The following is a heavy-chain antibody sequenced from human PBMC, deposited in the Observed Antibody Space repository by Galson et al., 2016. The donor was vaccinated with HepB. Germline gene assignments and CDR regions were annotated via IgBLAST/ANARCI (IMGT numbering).Heavy chain of an antibody. D-gene: IGHD3-16*01. CDR2: IYTSGNT. Sequence: TLSLTCTVSGDSIITSRYSYWTWLRQPVGKGPEWIGLIYTSGNTKYNPPLRSRVTITLDTSKNQFSLELISVTAADTAVYDCAREMGSWDQGTLVTVSS. V-gene: IGHV4-61*02. J-gene: IGHJ5*02. CDR3: AREMGS. CDR1: GDSIITSRYSY.